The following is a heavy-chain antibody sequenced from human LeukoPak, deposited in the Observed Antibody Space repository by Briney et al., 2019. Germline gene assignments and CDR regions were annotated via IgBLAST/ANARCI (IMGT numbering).Heavy chain of an antibody. D-gene: IGHD2-2*02. CDR3: ARGVGCSSTSCYTDYYYYMDV. V-gene: IGHV1-69*05. CDR1: GGTFSSYA. Sequence: ASVKVSCKASGGTFSSYAISWVRQAPEQGLEWMGGIIPIFGTANYAQKFQGRVTITTDESTSTAYMELSSLRSEDTAVYYCARGVGCSSTSCYTDYYYYMDVWGKGTTVTVSS. J-gene: IGHJ6*03. CDR2: IIPIFGTA.